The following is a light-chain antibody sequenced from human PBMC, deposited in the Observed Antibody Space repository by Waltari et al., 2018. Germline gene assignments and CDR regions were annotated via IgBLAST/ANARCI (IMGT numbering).Light chain of an antibody. V-gene: IGKV4-1*01. CDR1: QRFLYSSNNKNC. Sequence: DIVMTQSPASLAVSLGDRATINCKYSQRFLYSSNNKNCLAWYQQKPGQPPKLLIYWASTRESGVPDRFSGSGSGTDFTLTISSLQAEDVAVYYCHQYYSSPWTFGQGTKVEI. CDR3: HQYYSSPWT. CDR2: WAS. J-gene: IGKJ1*01.